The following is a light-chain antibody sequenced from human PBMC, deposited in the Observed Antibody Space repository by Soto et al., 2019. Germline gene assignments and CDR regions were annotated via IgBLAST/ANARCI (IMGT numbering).Light chain of an antibody. CDR1: QSISNNY. CDR3: QQYGSSGT. J-gene: IGKJ1*01. V-gene: IGKV3-20*01. Sequence: EIVLTQSPGTLSLSPGEGATLSCRASQSISNNYLAWYQQKPGQAPRLLIYGASNRATGIPDRFSGSGSGTDFTLTISILEPEDFAVYYCQQYGSSGTFGQGTKVDIK. CDR2: GAS.